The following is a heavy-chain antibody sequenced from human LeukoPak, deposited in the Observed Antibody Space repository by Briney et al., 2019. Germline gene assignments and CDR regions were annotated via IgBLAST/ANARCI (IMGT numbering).Heavy chain of an antibody. CDR1: GYSISSGYY. Sequence: SETLSLTCAVSGYSISSGYYWGWIRQPPGKGLEWIGSIYHSGSTYYNPSLKSRVTISVDTSKNQFSLKLSSVTAADTAVYYCARGYYYYMDVWGKGTTVTVSS. J-gene: IGHJ6*03. V-gene: IGHV4-38-2*01. CDR3: ARGYYYYMDV. CDR2: IYHSGST.